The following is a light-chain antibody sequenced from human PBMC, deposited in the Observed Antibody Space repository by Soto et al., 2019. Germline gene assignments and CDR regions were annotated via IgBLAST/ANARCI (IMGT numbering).Light chain of an antibody. V-gene: IGKV1-5*01. CDR3: QQYNSYSQT. J-gene: IGKJ1*01. CDR1: QSISTR. CDR2: DAS. Sequence: IKMHQPPSTLSSSVGDSVTITRRASQSISTRLAWYQQKPGKAPKLLIYDASSLESGVPSRFSGSASGTEFTLTISSLQPDDFATYYCQQYNSYSQTFGQGTKVDIK.